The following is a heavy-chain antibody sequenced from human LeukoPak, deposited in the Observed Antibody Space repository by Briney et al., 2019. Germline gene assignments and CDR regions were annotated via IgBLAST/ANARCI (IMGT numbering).Heavy chain of an antibody. CDR2: ISGSAGST. J-gene: IGHJ4*02. Sequence: VGSLRLSCAASEFTFSSYGMSWVRQAPGKGLEWVSVISGSAGSTYYADSVKGRFTISRDNSKNTLYLQMNSLRAEDTAVYHCAKAKGSSWYDFDYWGQGTLVTVSS. D-gene: IGHD6-13*01. CDR1: EFTFSSYG. V-gene: IGHV3-23*01. CDR3: AKAKGSSWYDFDY.